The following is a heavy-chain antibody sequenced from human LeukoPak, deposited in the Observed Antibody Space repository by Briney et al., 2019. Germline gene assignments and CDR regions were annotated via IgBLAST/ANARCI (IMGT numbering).Heavy chain of an antibody. CDR2: ISYDGSNK. CDR1: GFTFSSYA. V-gene: IGHV3-30-3*01. Sequence: PGRSLRLSCAASGFTFSSYAMHWVRQAPGKGREWVAVISYDGSNKYYADSVKGRFTISRDNSKNTLYLQMNSLRAEDTAVYYCARDVRRDGYNVIDYWGQGTLVTVSS. J-gene: IGHJ4*02. CDR3: ARDVRRDGYNVIDY. D-gene: IGHD5-24*01.